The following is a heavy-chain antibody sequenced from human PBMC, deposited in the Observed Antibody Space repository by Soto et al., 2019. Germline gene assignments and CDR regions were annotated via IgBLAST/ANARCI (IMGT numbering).Heavy chain of an antibody. V-gene: IGHV1-69*02. CDR1: GGTFSSYT. CDR2: IIPILGIA. Sequence: SVKVSWKASGGTFSSYTISWVRQAPGQGLEWMGRIIPILGIANYAQKFQGRVTITADKSTSTAYMELSSLRSEDTAVYYCARVSPNTQDAFAIWGQGTMVTVSS. J-gene: IGHJ3*02. CDR3: ARVSPNTQDAFAI.